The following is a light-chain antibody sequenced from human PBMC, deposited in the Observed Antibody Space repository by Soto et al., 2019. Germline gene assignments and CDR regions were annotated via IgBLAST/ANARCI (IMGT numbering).Light chain of an antibody. V-gene: IGLV1-47*01. CDR3: AAWDDSLSGAV. CDR1: SSNIGRNY. J-gene: IGLJ7*01. Sequence: QPVLTQPPSASGTPGQKVTISCSGSSSNIGRNYVYWYQQFPGTAPKLLIDRNNQRPSGVPDRFSGSKSGTSASLVISGLRSEDEADYYCAAWDDSLSGAVFGGGTQLTV. CDR2: RNN.